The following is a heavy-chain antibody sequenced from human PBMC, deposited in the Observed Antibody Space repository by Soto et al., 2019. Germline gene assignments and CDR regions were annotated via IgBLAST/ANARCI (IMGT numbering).Heavy chain of an antibody. V-gene: IGHV1-2*04. CDR2: INPNSGDT. CDR1: GYTFTDYY. D-gene: IGHD2-21*01. CDR3: AIRQIESVSDSFAFDI. Sequence: QVQLVQSGAEVKKPGASVKVSCKASGYTFTDYYMHWRRQAPGQGLAWMGWINPNSGDTIYAHKFQGWLTTSRDTSLSKAYMELSRLISDDTAVYYCAIRQIESVSDSFAFDIWGQGTMVTVSS. J-gene: IGHJ3*02.